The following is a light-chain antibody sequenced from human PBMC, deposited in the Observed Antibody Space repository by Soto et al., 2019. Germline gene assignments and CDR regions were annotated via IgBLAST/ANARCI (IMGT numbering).Light chain of an antibody. CDR3: QHYNSYSEA. J-gene: IGKJ1*01. V-gene: IGKV1-5*03. CDR1: QTIISW. CDR2: NAY. Sequence: DIQRTQSRSTLSESVGAGVTVPCLARQTIISWLAWYQQKPGKAPRLLIYNAYTLKSGVPSRFSGSGSGTEFTLTISSLQPDDFATYYCQHYNSYSEAFGQGTKV.